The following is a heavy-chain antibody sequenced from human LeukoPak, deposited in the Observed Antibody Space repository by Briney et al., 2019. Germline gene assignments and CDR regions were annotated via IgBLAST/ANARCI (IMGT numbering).Heavy chain of an antibody. CDR1: GGSVSSGSYY. CDR2: IYYSGST. V-gene: IGHV4-61*01. CDR3: ARRRNWGLDY. Sequence: KTSETLSLTCTVSGGSVSSGSYYWSWIRQPPGKGLEWIGYIYYSGSTNYNPSLKSRVTISVDTSKNQFSLKLSSVTAADMAVYYCARRRNWGLDYWGQGTLVTVSS. J-gene: IGHJ4*02. D-gene: IGHD7-27*01.